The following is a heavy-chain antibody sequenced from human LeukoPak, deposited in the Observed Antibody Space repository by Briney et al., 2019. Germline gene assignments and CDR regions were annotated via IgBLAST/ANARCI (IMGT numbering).Heavy chain of an antibody. V-gene: IGHV3-15*01. D-gene: IGHD3-22*01. CDR2: IKSKTDGGTT. CDR3: TTRYYDSSGYSYYFDY. J-gene: IGHJ4*02. CDR1: GFTFSNAW. Sequence: GVSLRLSCAASGFTFSNAWMSWVRQAPGKGLEWVGRIKSKTDGGTTDYAAPVKGRFTISRDDSKNTLYLQMNSLKTEDTAVYYCTTRYYDSSGYSYYFDYWGQGTLVTVSS.